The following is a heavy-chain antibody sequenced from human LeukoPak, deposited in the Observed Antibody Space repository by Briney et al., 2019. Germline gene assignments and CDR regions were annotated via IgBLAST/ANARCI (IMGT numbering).Heavy chain of an antibody. V-gene: IGHV3-53*04. Sequence: PGGSLRLSCAASGFTVSSNYMSWVRQAPGKGLEWVSVFYSGGDTYYADSVKGRFTISRHNSKNTLYLQMNSLRAEDTAVYYCARGDYDFWSGYYFNYWGQGTLVTVSS. CDR2: FYSGGDT. J-gene: IGHJ4*02. D-gene: IGHD3-3*01. CDR3: ARGDYDFWSGYYFNY. CDR1: GFTVSSNY.